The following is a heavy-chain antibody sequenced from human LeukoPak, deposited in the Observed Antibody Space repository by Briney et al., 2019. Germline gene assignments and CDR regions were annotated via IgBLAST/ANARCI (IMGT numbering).Heavy chain of an antibody. CDR1: GFTFSSYS. V-gene: IGHV3-21*01. D-gene: IGHD3-10*01. CDR2: ISSSSSYI. Sequence: PGGSLRLSCAASGFTFSSYSMNWVRQAPGKGLEWVSSISSSSSYIYYADSVKGRFTISRDNAKNSLYLQMNSLRAEDTAVYYCARGRYGSGSYGMDVWGQGTTVTVSS. J-gene: IGHJ6*02. CDR3: ARGRYGSGSYGMDV.